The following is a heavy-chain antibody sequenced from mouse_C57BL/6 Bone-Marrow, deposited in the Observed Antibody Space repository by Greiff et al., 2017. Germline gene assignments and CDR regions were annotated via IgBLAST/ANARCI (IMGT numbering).Heavy chain of an antibody. CDR1: GFTFTDYY. Sequence: EVQRVESGGGLVQPGGSLSLSCAASGFTFTDYYMSWVRQPPGKALEWLGFIRNKANGYTTEYSASVKGRFTISRDNSQSILFLPLNALRADDSATSCCARYGDDYAVGAWFAYWGQGTLVTVS. CDR3: ARYGDDYAVGAWFAY. V-gene: IGHV7-3*01. J-gene: IGHJ3*01. D-gene: IGHD2-4*01. CDR2: IRNKANGYTT.